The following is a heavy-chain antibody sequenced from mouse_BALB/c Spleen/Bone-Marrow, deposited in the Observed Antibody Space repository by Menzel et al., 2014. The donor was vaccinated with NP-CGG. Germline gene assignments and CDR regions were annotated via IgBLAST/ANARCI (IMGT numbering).Heavy chain of an antibody. Sequence: VQLQQSGPELVKPGASVKMSCKASGHTFTSYVMHWVKQTPGQGLEWIGYFNPYNDGPKYNEKFKGKATLTSDKSSSTAYMELSRLTSEDSAVYYCAIHEGYFDYWGQGTTLTVSS. V-gene: IGHV1-14*01. CDR1: GHTFTSYV. J-gene: IGHJ2*01. CDR3: AIHEGYFDY. CDR2: FNPYNDGP.